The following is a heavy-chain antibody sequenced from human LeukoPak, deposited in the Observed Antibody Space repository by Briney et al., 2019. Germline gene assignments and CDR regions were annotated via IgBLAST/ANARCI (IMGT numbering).Heavy chain of an antibody. D-gene: IGHD3-9*01. CDR1: GFTSSSYE. Sequence: GGTLRPSCAASGFTSSSYEMNWVRQAPGKGLGWGSYISSSGRTIYYADSVKGRFTISRDNAKNSLYLQMNSLRAEDTAVYYCARDSTPNYDILTGYYLGHAFDIWGQGTMATVSS. CDR2: ISSSGRTI. J-gene: IGHJ3*02. V-gene: IGHV3-48*03. CDR3: ARDSTPNYDILTGYYLGHAFDI.